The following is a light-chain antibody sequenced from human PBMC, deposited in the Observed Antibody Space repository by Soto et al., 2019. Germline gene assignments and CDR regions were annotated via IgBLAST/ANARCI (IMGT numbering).Light chain of an antibody. Sequence: QSALTQPASVSGSPGQSITISCTGTSSDVGGSNYVSWYQHHPLRAPKLLMFEVSYRPSGVSNRFSGSKSGNTASLTISGLQAEDEADYYCSSYTRSDIFIFGTGTKVTVL. CDR3: SSYTRSDIFI. V-gene: IGLV2-14*01. J-gene: IGLJ1*01. CDR1: SSDVGGSNY. CDR2: EVS.